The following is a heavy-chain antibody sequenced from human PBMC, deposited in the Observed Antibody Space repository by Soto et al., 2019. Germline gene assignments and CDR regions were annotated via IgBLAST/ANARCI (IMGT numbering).Heavy chain of an antibody. CDR1: GYTFTGYY. V-gene: IGHV1-69*13. Sequence: ASVKVSCKASGYTFTGYYMHWVRQAPGQGLEWMGGIIPIFGTANYAQKFQGRVTITADESTSTAYMELSSLRSEDTAVYYCARDRVTITIFGGTYYYYGMDVWGQGTTVTVSS. J-gene: IGHJ6*02. D-gene: IGHD3-3*01. CDR3: ARDRVTITIFGGTYYYYGMDV. CDR2: IIPIFGTA.